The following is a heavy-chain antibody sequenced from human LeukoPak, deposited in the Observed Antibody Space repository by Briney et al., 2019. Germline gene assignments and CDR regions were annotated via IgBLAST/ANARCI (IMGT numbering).Heavy chain of an antibody. J-gene: IGHJ6*02. D-gene: IGHD4-23*01. CDR3: AKDTGGNGAYFYAMDV. CDR1: GFAFHNYA. CDR2: INWNSDTK. Sequence: GGSLRLSCVGSGFAFHNYAMHWVRRPPGKGLEWVSAINWNSDTKAYADSVKGRFTISRDRARNSLYLQMNSLRPEDTALYYCAKDTGGNGAYFYAMDVWGQGTSVTVSS. V-gene: IGHV3-9*01.